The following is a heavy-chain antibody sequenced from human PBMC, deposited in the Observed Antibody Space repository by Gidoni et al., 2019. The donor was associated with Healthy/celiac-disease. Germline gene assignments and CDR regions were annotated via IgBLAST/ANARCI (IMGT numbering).Heavy chain of an antibody. V-gene: IGHV3-23*01. CDR3: AKGGAQRDSPVSVYYGMDV. CDR1: GFTFSSYA. CDR2: ISASGGST. D-gene: IGHD2-2*01. J-gene: IGHJ6*02. Sequence: VQLLESGGGLVQPGGSLRLSCAASGFTFSSYAMSWVRQAPGKGLEWVSAISASGGSTYYADSVKGRFTISRDNSKNTLYLQMNSLRAEDTAVYYCAKGGAQRDSPVSVYYGMDVWGQGTTVTVSS.